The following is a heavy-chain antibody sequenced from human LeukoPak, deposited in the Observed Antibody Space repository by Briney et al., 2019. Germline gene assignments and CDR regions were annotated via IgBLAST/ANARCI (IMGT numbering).Heavy chain of an antibody. CDR2: ISSSSSYI. CDR3: ARDRSSWYDY. D-gene: IGHD6-13*01. CDR1: GFTFSSYS. Sequence: GGSLRLSCAASGFTFSSYSMNWVRQAPGKGLEWVSSISSSSSYIYHADSVKGRFTISRDNAKNSLYLQMNSLRAEDTAVYYCARDRSSWYDYWGQGTLVTVSS. V-gene: IGHV3-21*01. J-gene: IGHJ4*02.